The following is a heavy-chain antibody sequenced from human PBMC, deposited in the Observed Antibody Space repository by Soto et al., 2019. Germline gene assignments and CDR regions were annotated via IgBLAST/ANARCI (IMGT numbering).Heavy chain of an antibody. CDR2: ISGSGGST. D-gene: IGHD3-22*01. CDR1: GFTFSSYA. V-gene: IGHV3-23*01. CDR3: AKDTEYPYYYDSSGYYPLFDY. J-gene: IGHJ4*02. Sequence: PWWSLRLCCAASGFTFSSYAMSWFRQAPGKGLEWVSAISGSGGSTYYADSVKGRFTISRDNSKNTLYLQMNSLRAEDTAVYYCAKDTEYPYYYDSSGYYPLFDYWGQGTLVTVSS.